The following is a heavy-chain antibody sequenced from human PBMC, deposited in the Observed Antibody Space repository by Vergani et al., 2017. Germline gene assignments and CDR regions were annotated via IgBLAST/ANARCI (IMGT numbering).Heavy chain of an antibody. Sequence: EVQLVESGGGSVQSGGSLRLSCVASGFSFNTYWMHWVRQVPGKGLMWIARIAEYGNRGTYGDFETGRFTISRDNSKNTLYLQMNSLRAEDTTMYYLARDRRFPKYNIDYWGKGTLVTVAS. CDR2: IAEYGNRG. D-gene: IGHD1-1*01. V-gene: IGHV3-74*03. CDR1: GFSFNTYW. J-gene: IGHJ4*02. CDR3: ARDRRFPKYNIDY.